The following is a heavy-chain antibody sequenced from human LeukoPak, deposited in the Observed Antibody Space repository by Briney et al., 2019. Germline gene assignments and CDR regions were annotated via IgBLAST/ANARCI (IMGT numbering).Heavy chain of an antibody. V-gene: IGHV3-48*03. CDR2: IIRRGKTV. CDR1: GLSFRGPE. D-gene: IGHD5-18*01. J-gene: IGHJ3*01. Sequence: GGSLTLSCALSGLSFRGPEIKWVRQSPGEGLEWVSFIIRRGKTVYDVGAVKGRFSISRDSATDTLSLQIDSLRAEETAIYYCVTGTLAGYNYGISEAFDLWGHGTMVAVYS. CDR3: VTGTLAGYNYGISEAFDL.